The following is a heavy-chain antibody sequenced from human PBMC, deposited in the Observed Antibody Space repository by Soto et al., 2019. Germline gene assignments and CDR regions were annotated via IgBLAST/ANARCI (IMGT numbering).Heavy chain of an antibody. V-gene: IGHV3-7*03. CDR1: GFTFSSYW. CDR3: ARDGFTIFGVVYFDY. J-gene: IGHJ4*02. D-gene: IGHD3-3*01. Sequence: EVQLVESGGGLVQPGGSLRLSCAASGFTFSSYWMSWVRQAPGKGLEWVANIKQDGSEKYYVDYVKGRFTISRDNAKNSLYLQMNSLRAEDTAVYYCARDGFTIFGVVYFDYWGQGTLVTVSS. CDR2: IKQDGSEK.